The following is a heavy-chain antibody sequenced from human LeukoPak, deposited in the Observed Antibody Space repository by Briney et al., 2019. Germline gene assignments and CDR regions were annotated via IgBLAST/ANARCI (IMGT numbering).Heavy chain of an antibody. CDR3: ARGETWELLLDY. D-gene: IGHD1-26*01. J-gene: IGHJ4*02. Sequence: PGGSLRLSCAASGFSVSSNYMSWVRQAPGKGLEWVSVIYSGGSTYYADSVKGRFTISRDNSKNTLFLQMNSLRAEDTAVYYCARGETWELLLDYWGQGTPVTVSS. CDR2: IYSGGST. V-gene: IGHV3-66*01. CDR1: GFSVSSNY.